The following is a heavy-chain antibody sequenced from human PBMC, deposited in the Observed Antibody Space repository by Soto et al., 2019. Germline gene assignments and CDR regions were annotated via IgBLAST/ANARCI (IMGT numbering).Heavy chain of an antibody. CDR1: GGSFSGYY. CDR3: ARVAREIVVVVAAAYYFDY. CDR2: INHSGST. J-gene: IGHJ4*02. Sequence: SETLSLTCAVYGGSFSGYYWSWIRQPPGKGLEWIGEINHSGSTNYNPSLKSRVTISVDTSKNQFSLKLSSVTAADTAVYYCARVAREIVVVVAAAYYFDYWGQGTLVTVSS. V-gene: IGHV4-34*01. D-gene: IGHD2-15*01.